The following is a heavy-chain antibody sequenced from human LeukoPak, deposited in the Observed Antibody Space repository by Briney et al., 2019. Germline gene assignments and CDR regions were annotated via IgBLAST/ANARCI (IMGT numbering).Heavy chain of an antibody. Sequence: SETLSLTCAVYGGSFSGYYWSWIRQPPGKGLEWIGEINHSGSTNYNPSLKSRVTISVDTSKNQFSLKLSSVTAADTAVYYCARAGNDILTGYYSWSQGTLVTVSS. CDR3: ARAGNDILTGYYS. CDR1: GGSFSGYY. CDR2: INHSGST. V-gene: IGHV4-34*01. J-gene: IGHJ4*02. D-gene: IGHD3-9*01.